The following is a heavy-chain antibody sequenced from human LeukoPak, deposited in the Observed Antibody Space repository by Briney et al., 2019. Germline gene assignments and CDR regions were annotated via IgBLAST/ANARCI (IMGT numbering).Heavy chain of an antibody. J-gene: IGHJ4*02. D-gene: IGHD1-26*01. CDR2: IYHSGST. CDR3: AREGSTVLGYFDY. Sequence: SGTLSLTCAVSGGSISSGNWWSWVRQPPGKGLEWIGEIYHSGSTNYNPSLKSRVTISVDKSKNQFSLKLSSVTAADTAVYYCAREGSTVLGYFDYWGQGTLVTVSS. V-gene: IGHV4-4*02. CDR1: GGSISSGNW.